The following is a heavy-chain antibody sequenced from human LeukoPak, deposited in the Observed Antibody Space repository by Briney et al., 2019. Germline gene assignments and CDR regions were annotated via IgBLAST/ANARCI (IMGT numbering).Heavy chain of an antibody. Sequence: ASVKVSCKASGYTFTSYYMHWVRQAPGQGLEWMGIINPSGGSTSYAQKFQGRVTMTRDTSTSTVYMELSSLRSEDTAVYYCARDQGCSGGSCYSGGTDYWGQGTLVTVSS. CDR1: GYTFTSYY. V-gene: IGHV1-46*01. D-gene: IGHD2-15*01. CDR2: INPSGGST. CDR3: ARDQGCSGGSCYSGGTDY. J-gene: IGHJ4*02.